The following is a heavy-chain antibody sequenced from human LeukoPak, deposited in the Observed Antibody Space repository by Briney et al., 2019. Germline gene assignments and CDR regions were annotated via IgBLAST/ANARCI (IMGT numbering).Heavy chain of an antibody. CDR2: IVVGSGNT. J-gene: IGHJ6*02. V-gene: IGHV1-58*02. Sequence: GASVKVSCKASGFTFTSSAMQWVRQARGQRLEWIGWIVVGSGNTNYAQKFQERVTITRDMSTSTAYMELSSLRSEDTAVYYCASRAVAGMPYYYGMDVWGQGTTVTVSS. CDR3: ASRAVAGMPYYYGMDV. CDR1: GFTFTSSA. D-gene: IGHD6-19*01.